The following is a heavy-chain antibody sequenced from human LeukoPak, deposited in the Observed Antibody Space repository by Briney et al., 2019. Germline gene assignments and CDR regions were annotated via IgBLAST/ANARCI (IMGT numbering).Heavy chain of an antibody. CDR2: INHSGST. CDR1: GGSFSGYY. Sequence: SETLSLTXAVYGGSFSGYYWSWIRQSPGKGLEWIGEINHSGSTNYNPSLKSRVTISVDTSKNHFSLKLSSVTAADTAVYYCARGLDIVVVPAAALYFDYWGQGTLVTVSS. V-gene: IGHV4-34*01. CDR3: ARGLDIVVVPAAALYFDY. J-gene: IGHJ4*02. D-gene: IGHD2-2*03.